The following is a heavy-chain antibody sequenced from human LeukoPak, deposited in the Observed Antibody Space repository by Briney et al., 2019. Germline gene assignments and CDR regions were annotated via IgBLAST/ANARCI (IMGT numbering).Heavy chain of an antibody. V-gene: IGHV3-23*01. J-gene: IGHJ6*02. Sequence: PGGSLRLSCAASGFTFSSYAMSWVRQAPGKGLEWVSAISGSGGSTYYADSVKGRFTISRDNSKNTLYLQMDSLRAEDTAVYYCAKGRGGNHYYYYGMDVWGQGTTVTVSS. CDR1: GFTFSSYA. CDR3: AKGRGGNHYYYYGMDV. CDR2: ISGSGGST. D-gene: IGHD1-1*01.